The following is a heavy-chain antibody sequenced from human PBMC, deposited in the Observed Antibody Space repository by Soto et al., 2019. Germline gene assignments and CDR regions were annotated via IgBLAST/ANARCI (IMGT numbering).Heavy chain of an antibody. CDR1: GFTFSNYG. D-gene: IGHD2-2*01. J-gene: IGHJ3*02. Sequence: GGSLRLSCAASGFTFSNYGIHWVRQAPGKGLEWITVISYDGSNKYYADSVRGRFTISRDNSKNTLYLQMDSLRAEDTAVYYCAKQVVPHNNAFDIWGQGTMVTVSS. CDR2: ISYDGSNK. CDR3: AKQVVPHNNAFDI. V-gene: IGHV3-30*18.